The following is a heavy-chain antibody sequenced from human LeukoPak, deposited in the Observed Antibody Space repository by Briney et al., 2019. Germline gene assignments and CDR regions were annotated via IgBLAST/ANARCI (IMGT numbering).Heavy chain of an antibody. V-gene: IGHV3-9*01. D-gene: IGHD3-10*01. CDR2: ISWNSGSI. CDR3: AKDIRASGYYYYGMDV. CDR1: GFTFDDYA. Sequence: PGRSLRLSCSASGFTFDDYAMHWVRQAPGKGLEWVSGISWNSGSIDYADSVKGRFTISRDNAKNSLYRQMNSLRAEDTALYYCAKDIRASGYYYYGMDVWGQGTTVTVSS. J-gene: IGHJ6*02.